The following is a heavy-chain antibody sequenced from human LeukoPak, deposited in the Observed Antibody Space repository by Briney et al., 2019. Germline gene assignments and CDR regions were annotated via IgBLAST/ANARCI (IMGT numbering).Heavy chain of an antibody. CDR2: IKRDGSEV. Sequence: GGSLRLSCAASGFTYTDFWMRWVRQAPGKGLEWVANIKRDGSEVYYVDSVKGRFTISRDNAKNSLYLQMNSLRAEDTAVYYCAKGSAYADFWSQGTLVTVSS. V-gene: IGHV3-7*02. J-gene: IGHJ4*02. D-gene: IGHD3-3*01. CDR1: GFTYTDFW. CDR3: AKGSAYADF.